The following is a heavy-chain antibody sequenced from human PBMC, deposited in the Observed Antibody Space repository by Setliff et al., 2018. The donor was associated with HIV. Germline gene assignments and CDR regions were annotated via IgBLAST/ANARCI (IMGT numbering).Heavy chain of an antibody. J-gene: IGHJ5*01. CDR1: GGSIIDSRYF. Sequence: PSETLSLTCTVSGGSIIDSRYFWGWIRQPPGKGLEWIGSVYYSGVTYYSSSLKSRVTVSVDTSRIQFSLKLTSVTAADTAVYKCVRHVWSDDFLVPGWFDSWSQGTLVTVSS. D-gene: IGHD3-3*01. V-gene: IGHV4-39*01. CDR2: VYYSGVT. CDR3: VRHVWSDDFLVPGWFDS.